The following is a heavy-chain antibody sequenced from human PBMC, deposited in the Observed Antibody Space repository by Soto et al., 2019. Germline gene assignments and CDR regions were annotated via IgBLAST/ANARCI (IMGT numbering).Heavy chain of an antibody. V-gene: IGHV3-23*01. CDR3: AKDGRAYCSSTSCYPFDY. CDR1: GFTFSSYA. J-gene: IGHJ4*02. D-gene: IGHD2-2*01. Sequence: PGGSLRLSCAVSGFTFSSYAMSWVRQAPGKGLEWVSGISGSGDYTSYADSVKGRFTISRDNSRNTLYLQVNSLRPEDTAIYYCAKDGRAYCSSTSCYPFDYWGQGTLVTV. CDR2: ISGSGDYT.